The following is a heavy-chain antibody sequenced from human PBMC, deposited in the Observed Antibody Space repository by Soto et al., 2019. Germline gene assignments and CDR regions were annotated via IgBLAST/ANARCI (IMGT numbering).Heavy chain of an antibody. J-gene: IGHJ2*01. D-gene: IGHD6-6*01. CDR3: ARKILNSSSIWYFDL. CDR1: GGTFSSYA. CDR2: IIPIFGTA. Sequence: GPQGKVSCKASGGTFSSYAISWVRQAPGQGLEWMGGIIPIFGTANYAQKFQGRVTITADKSTSTAYMELSSLRSEDTAVYYCARKILNSSSIWYFDLWGRGTLVTV. V-gene: IGHV1-69*06.